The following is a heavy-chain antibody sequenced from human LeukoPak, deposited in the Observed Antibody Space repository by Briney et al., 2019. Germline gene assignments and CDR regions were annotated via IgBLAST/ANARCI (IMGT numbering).Heavy chain of an antibody. CDR3: ARFIAETMVRGDLIDY. V-gene: IGHV4-30-4*02. Sequence: SETLSLTCTVSGGSISSGDYYWSWIRQPPGKGLEWIGYIYYSGSTYYNPSLKSRVTISVDTSKNQFSLKRSSVTAADTAVYYCARFIAETMVRGDLIDYWGQGTLVTVSS. J-gene: IGHJ4*02. CDR2: IYYSGST. D-gene: IGHD3-10*01. CDR1: GGSISSGDYY.